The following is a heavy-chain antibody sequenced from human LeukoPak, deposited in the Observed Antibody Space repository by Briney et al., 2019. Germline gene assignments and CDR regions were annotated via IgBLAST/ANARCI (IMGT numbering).Heavy chain of an antibody. CDR2: INPNSGGT. Sequence: ASVKVSCKASGYTFIDYYMHWVRQAPGQGLEWMGWINPNSGGTSYAQKFQGRVTMTRDTSVSTAYMELSRLRSDDTAVYYCARMSDILTGHYPQWFDPWGQGTLVTVSS. J-gene: IGHJ5*02. CDR1: GYTFIDYY. CDR3: ARMSDILTGHYPQWFDP. D-gene: IGHD3-9*01. V-gene: IGHV1-2*02.